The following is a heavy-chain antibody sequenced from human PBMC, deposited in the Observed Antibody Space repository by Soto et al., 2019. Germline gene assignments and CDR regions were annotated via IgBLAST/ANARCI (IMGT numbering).Heavy chain of an antibody. CDR1: GYTFTSYY. Sequence: GASVKVSCKASGYTFTSYYMHWVRQAPGQGLEWMGIINPSGGSTSYAQKFQGRVTMTRDTSTSTVYMELSGLRSEDTAVYYCASGYSYATQSKAHYYYGMDVWGQGTTVTVSS. CDR3: ASGYSYATQSKAHYYYGMDV. J-gene: IGHJ6*02. V-gene: IGHV1-46*01. D-gene: IGHD5-18*01. CDR2: INPSGGST.